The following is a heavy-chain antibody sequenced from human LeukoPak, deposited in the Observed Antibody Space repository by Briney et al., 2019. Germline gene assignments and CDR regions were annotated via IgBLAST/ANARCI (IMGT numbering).Heavy chain of an antibody. J-gene: IGHJ4*02. D-gene: IGHD1-1*01. V-gene: IGHV3-66*01. CDR2: IYGGVNT. CDR3: AKSPKTGFLFDY. Sequence: GGSLRLACAASGFTVSSNYMSWVRQAPGKGLEWVSVIYGGVNTGYADSVQGRFTISRDNSKNTLYLQMSSLRAEDTAVYYCAKSPKTGFLFDYWGKGTLVTVSS. CDR1: GFTVSSNY.